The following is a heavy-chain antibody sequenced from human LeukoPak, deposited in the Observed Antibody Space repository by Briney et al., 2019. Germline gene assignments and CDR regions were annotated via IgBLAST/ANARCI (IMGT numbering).Heavy chain of an antibody. Sequence: GGSLRLSCAASGFTFSSYAMHWVRQAPGKRLEYVSAISRHGSNTYYANSVKVRFTISRDNSKNTLYLQMGSLRAEGMAVFYCTRVGDNDAFDIWGQGAVVTVSS. J-gene: IGHJ3*02. CDR3: TRVGDNDAFDI. D-gene: IGHD4-17*01. CDR1: GFTFSSYA. V-gene: IGHV3-64*01. CDR2: ISRHGSNT.